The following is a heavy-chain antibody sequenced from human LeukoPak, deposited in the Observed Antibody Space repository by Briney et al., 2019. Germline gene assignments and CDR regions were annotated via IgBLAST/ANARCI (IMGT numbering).Heavy chain of an antibody. Sequence: SETLSLTCTVSGGSISSSSYYWGWIRQPPGKGLEWVGSIYYSGSTYYNPSLKSRVTISVDTSKNQFSLKLSSVTAADTAVYYCARHVSSDGYNFFIDYWGQGTLVTVSS. CDR2: IYYSGST. V-gene: IGHV4-39*01. CDR3: ARHVSSDGYNFFIDY. J-gene: IGHJ4*02. CDR1: GGSISSSSYY. D-gene: IGHD5-24*01.